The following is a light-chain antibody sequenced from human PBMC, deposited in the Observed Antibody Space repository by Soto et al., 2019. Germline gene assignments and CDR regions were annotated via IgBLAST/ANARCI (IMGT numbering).Light chain of an antibody. CDR2: DVI. CDR1: TSDVGGYNY. V-gene: IGLV2-14*03. Sequence: QSVLTQPASVSGSPGQSIAISCTGTTSDVGGYNYVSWYQQHPGKAPKLMIYDVINRPSGVSNRFSGSKSGNTASLTISGLQADDEADYYCTSYTGSSTHVVFGGGTKVTVL. CDR3: TSYTGSSTHVV. J-gene: IGLJ2*01.